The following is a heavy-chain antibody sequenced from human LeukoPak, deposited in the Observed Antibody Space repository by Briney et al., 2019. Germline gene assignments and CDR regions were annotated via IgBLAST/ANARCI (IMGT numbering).Heavy chain of an antibody. Sequence: GESLKISCKGSGYGFSSYWIGWVRQMPGKGLEWMGIIYPGDSYTRYSPSFQGQVTISADKSISTAYLQWSSLTASDTAMYCCARPPAYCGGDCFFADWGQGTLVTVSS. J-gene: IGHJ4*02. V-gene: IGHV5-51*01. CDR2: IYPGDSYT. CDR3: ARPPAYCGGDCFFAD. CDR1: GYGFSSYW. D-gene: IGHD2-21*01.